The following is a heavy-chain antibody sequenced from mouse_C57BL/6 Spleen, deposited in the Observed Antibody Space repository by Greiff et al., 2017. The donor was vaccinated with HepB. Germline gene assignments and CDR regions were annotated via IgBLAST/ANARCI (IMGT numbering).Heavy chain of an antibody. CDR2: IDPSDSYT. J-gene: IGHJ4*01. Sequence: VQLQQPGAELVKPGASVKLSCKASGYTFTSYWMQWVKQRPGQGLEWIGEIDPSDSYTNYNQKFKGKATLTVDPSSSTDYMQLSSLTSEDSAVYYCARWCITKDYYAMDYWGQGTSVTVSS. D-gene: IGHD1-3*01. V-gene: IGHV1-50*01. CDR3: ARWCITKDYYAMDY. CDR1: GYTFTSYW.